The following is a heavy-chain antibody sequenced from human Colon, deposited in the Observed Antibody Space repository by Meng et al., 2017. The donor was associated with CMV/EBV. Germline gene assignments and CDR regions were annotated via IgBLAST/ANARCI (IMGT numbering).Heavy chain of an antibody. D-gene: IGHD3-3*01. CDR1: GFTFSDYY. Sequence: GESLKISCAASGFTFSDYYMSWVRQAPGKGLEWVSCISSSSSTIYYADSVKGRFTISRDNAKNSLYLQMNSLRAEDTAVYYCARPKGVDYYYAMDVWGQGTTVTVSS. V-gene: IGHV3-11*04. CDR3: ARPKGVDYYYAMDV. J-gene: IGHJ6*02. CDR2: ISSSSSTI.